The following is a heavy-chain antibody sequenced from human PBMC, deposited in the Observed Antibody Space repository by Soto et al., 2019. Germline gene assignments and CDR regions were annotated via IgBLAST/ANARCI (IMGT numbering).Heavy chain of an antibody. V-gene: IGHV3-30*18. J-gene: IGHJ4*02. CDR1: GFTFSSYG. CDR3: AKDSNLDYGGAIDY. D-gene: IGHD4-17*01. Sequence: QVQLVESGGGVVQPGRSLRLSCAASGFTFSSYGMHWVRQAPGKGLEWVAVISYDGSNKYYADSVKGRFTISRDNSKNTLYLQMNSLRAEDTAVYYCAKDSNLDYGGAIDYWGQGTLVTVSS. CDR2: ISYDGSNK.